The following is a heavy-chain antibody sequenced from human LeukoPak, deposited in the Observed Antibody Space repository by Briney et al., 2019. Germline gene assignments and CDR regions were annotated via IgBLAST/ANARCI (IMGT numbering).Heavy chain of an antibody. CDR2: ISGSGGST. Sequence: PGGSLRLSCAASGFTFSSYAMSWVRQAPGKGLEWVSAISGSGGSTYYADSVKGRFTISRDNSKNTLYLQMNSLRAEDTAVYYCAEDRHITYYYDSSGYYVGYYFDYWGQGTLVTVSS. J-gene: IGHJ4*02. CDR3: AEDRHITYYYDSSGYYVGYYFDY. V-gene: IGHV3-23*01. D-gene: IGHD3-22*01. CDR1: GFTFSSYA.